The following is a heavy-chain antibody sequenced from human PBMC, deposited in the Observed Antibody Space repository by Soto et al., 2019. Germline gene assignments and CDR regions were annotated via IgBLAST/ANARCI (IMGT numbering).Heavy chain of an antibody. CDR1: GGSISSYY. V-gene: IGHV4-59*01. D-gene: IGHD6-13*01. CDR3: ARESSLRFDY. CDR2: IYYSGST. J-gene: IGHJ4*02. Sequence: SETLSVTCTVAGGSISSYYWSWIRQPPGKGLEWIGYIYYSGSTNYNPSLKSRVTISVDTSKNQFSLKLSSVTAADTAVFYCARESSLRFDYWGQGTLVTVSS.